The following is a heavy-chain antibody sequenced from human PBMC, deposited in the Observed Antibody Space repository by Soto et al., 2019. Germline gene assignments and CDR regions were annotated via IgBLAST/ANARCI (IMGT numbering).Heavy chain of an antibody. D-gene: IGHD3-3*01. CDR2: ISAYNGNT. V-gene: IGHV1-18*01. CDR1: GYTFTSYG. Sequence: GASVKVSCKASGYTFTSYGISWVRQAPGQGLEWMGWISAYNGNTNYAQKLQGRVTMTTDTSTSTAYMELRSLRSDDTAVYYCARESDFWSGYYTGPWWFDPWGQGTLVTVS. CDR3: ARESDFWSGYYTGPWWFDP. J-gene: IGHJ5*02.